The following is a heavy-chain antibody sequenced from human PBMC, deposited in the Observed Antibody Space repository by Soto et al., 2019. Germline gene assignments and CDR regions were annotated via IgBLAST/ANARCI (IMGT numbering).Heavy chain of an antibody. D-gene: IGHD6-19*01. V-gene: IGHV3-15*01. CDR3: LSHKVGSSVWFDN. Sequence: EVQLVESGGGLVKPGGSLRLSCAASGLTFTNAWMSWVRQAPGKGLEWVGRIKSKTDGGTIDYAAPAKGRFIISRDDSKNTLYLQMNSLNSEDTAVYYCLSHKVGSSVWFDNWGQGSLVTVSS. CDR2: IKSKTDGGTI. CDR1: GLTFTNAW. J-gene: IGHJ4*02.